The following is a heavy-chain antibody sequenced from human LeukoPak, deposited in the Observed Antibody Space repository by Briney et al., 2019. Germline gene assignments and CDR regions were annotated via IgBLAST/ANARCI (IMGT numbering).Heavy chain of an antibody. J-gene: IGHJ4*02. CDR3: ARVLAAAGCFDY. CDR1: GGSISSYY. CDR2: IYYSGST. D-gene: IGHD6-13*01. Sequence: SETLSLACTVSGGSISSYYWSWIRQPPGKGLEWIGYIYYSGSTNYNPSLKSRVTISVDTSKNQFSLKLSSVTAADTAVYYCARVLAAAGCFDYWGQGTLVTVSS. V-gene: IGHV4-59*01.